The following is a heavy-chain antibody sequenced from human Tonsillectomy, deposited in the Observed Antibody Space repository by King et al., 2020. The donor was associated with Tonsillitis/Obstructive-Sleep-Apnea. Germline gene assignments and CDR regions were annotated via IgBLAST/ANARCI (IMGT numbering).Heavy chain of an antibody. CDR1: GGSISSSSYY. CDR3: ARGGHCSTTSCYTTNWFDP. Sequence: QLQESGPGLVKPSETLSLTCTVSGGSISSSSYYWGWIRQPPGQGLEWIGNIYYSGSTYYNPSLKSRVTISVDTSKNQFSLKLSSVTAADTAVYYCARGGHCSTTSCYTTNWFDPWGQGTLVTVSS. CDR2: IYYSGST. D-gene: IGHD2-2*02. V-gene: IGHV4-39*01. J-gene: IGHJ5*02.